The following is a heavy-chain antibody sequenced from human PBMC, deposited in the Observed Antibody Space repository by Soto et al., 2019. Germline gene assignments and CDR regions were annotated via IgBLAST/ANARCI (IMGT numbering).Heavy chain of an antibody. D-gene: IGHD6-19*01. CDR2: MNPNSGNT. J-gene: IGHJ3*02. V-gene: IGHV1-8*02. CDR3: ARRKGSGWYWDAFDI. CDR1: GYSFTNYG. Sequence: GASVKVSCKASGYSFTNYGITWVRQAPGQGLEWLGWMNPNSGNTGYAQKFQGRVTMTRNTSISTAYMELSSLRSEDTAVYYCARRKGSGWYWDAFDIWGQGTMVTVS.